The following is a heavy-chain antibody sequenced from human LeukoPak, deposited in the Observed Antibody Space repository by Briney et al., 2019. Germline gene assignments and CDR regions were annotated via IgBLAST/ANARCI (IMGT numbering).Heavy chain of an antibody. J-gene: IGHJ4*02. CDR3: AREGVVGATEYFDY. D-gene: IGHD1-26*01. CDR1: GFTVSSNY. Sequence: GGSLRLSCAASGFTVSSNYMSWVRQAPGKGLEWVSVIYSGDSTYYADSVKGRFTISRDNSKNTLYLQMNSLRAEDTAVYYCAREGVVGATEYFDYWGQGTLVTVSS. V-gene: IGHV3-66*01. CDR2: IYSGDST.